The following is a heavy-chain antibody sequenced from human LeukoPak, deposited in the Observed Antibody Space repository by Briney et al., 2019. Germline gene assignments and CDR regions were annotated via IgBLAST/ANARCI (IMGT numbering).Heavy chain of an antibody. Sequence: SETLSLTCTVSGGSISSYYWSWIRQPPGKGLEWIGYIYYSGSTNYNPSLKSRVTISIHTSRNQFSLMLSSVTAADTAMYYCARYYDRTGFDYWGQGTLVTVSS. CDR3: ARYYDRTGFDY. CDR1: GGSISSYY. D-gene: IGHD3-16*01. CDR2: IYYSGST. V-gene: IGHV4-59*08. J-gene: IGHJ4*02.